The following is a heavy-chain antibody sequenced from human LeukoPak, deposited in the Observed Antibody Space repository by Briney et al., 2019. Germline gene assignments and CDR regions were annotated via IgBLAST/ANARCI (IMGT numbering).Heavy chain of an antibody. CDR3: ARRRIVATIDY. CDR1: GGSISSSGYY. J-gene: IGHJ4*02. CDR2: ISYTGTT. Sequence: SETLSLTCGVSGGSISSSGYYWTWIRQPPGTGLEWIGSISYTGTTYYNPSLKSRLTISADRSKNQFSLKLTSVTAADTAVYYCARRRIVATIDYWGQGTLVTVSS. V-gene: IGHV4-39*01. D-gene: IGHD5-12*01.